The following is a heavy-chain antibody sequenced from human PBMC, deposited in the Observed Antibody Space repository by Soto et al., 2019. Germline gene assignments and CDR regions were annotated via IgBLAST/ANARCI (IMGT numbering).Heavy chain of an antibody. Sequence: SETLSLTCTVSGGSISSSSYYPGWIRQPPGKGLEWIGSIYYSGSTYYNPSLKSRVTISVDTSKNQFSLKLSSVTAADTAVYYCARLATTMVRGAIIGEENDYWGQGTLLTVSS. CDR1: GGSISSSSYY. CDR3: ARLATTMVRGAIIGEENDY. D-gene: IGHD3-10*01. CDR2: IYYSGST. V-gene: IGHV4-39*01. J-gene: IGHJ4*02.